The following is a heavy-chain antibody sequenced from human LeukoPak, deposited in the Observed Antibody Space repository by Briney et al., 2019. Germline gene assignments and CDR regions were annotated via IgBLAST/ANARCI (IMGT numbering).Heavy chain of an antibody. D-gene: IGHD3/OR15-3a*01. J-gene: IGHJ6*02. Sequence: QPGGSLRLSCAASGFTVSSNYMSRVRQAPGKGLEWVSVIYSGGSTYYADSVKGRFTISRDNSKNTLYLQMNSLRAEDTAVYYCARDWTMIARYGMDVWGQGTTVTVSS. CDR1: GFTVSSNY. CDR3: ARDWTMIARYGMDV. V-gene: IGHV3-66*01. CDR2: IYSGGST.